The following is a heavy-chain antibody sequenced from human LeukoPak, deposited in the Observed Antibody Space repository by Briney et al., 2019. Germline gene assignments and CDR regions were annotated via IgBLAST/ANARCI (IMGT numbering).Heavy chain of an antibody. V-gene: IGHV4-59*01. Sequence: PSETLSLTCTVSGGSINNYYWSWIRQPPGMGLEWIGYIYYSGSTNYNPSLKSRVTISVDTSKKQFSLNLSSVTAADTAVYYCARVAARYVGMHVWGQGTTVTVSS. CDR3: ARVAARYVGMHV. CDR1: GGSINNYY. D-gene: IGHD6-6*01. CDR2: IYYSGST. J-gene: IGHJ6*02.